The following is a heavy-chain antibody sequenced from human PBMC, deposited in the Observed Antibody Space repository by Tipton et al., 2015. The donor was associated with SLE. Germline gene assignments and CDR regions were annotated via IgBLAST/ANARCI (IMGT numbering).Heavy chain of an antibody. CDR1: GFSFSSYA. Sequence: GSLRLSCAASGFSFSSYAMHWVRQAPGKGLEWVAKINQDGSVKSYVDSVKGRFSISRENARNSLYLQTDSLRAEDTAVYYCARDGLAVAWDYWGQGTLATVSS. D-gene: IGHD6-19*01. CDR3: ARDGLAVAWDY. CDR2: INQDGSVK. V-gene: IGHV3-7*01. J-gene: IGHJ4*02.